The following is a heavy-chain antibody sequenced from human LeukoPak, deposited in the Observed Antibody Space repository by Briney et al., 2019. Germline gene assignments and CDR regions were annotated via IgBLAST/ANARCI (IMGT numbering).Heavy chain of an antibody. CDR1: GSTFGDYA. Sequence: GGSLRLSCTASGSTFGDYAMSWVRQAPGKGLEWVGFIRSKAYGGTTEYAASVKGRFTISRDDSKSIAYLQMNSLKTEDTAVYYCTRGVYFDYWGQGTLVTVSS. J-gene: IGHJ4*02. D-gene: IGHD2-8*01. CDR3: TRGVYFDY. V-gene: IGHV3-49*04. CDR2: IRSKAYGGTT.